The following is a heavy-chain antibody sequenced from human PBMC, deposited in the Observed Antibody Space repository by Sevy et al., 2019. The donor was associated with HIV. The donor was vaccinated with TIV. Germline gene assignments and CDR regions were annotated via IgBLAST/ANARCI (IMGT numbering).Heavy chain of an antibody. Sequence: SETLSLTCSVSGGSISSYYWNWIRQPPGKGLEWIGYVYYTGSTNYNPSLKSRVTISIDTSKNQFSLKLTSVTAADMAVYYCARSPPRGFSYGHFDYWGQGTLVTVSS. D-gene: IGHD5-12*01. J-gene: IGHJ4*02. CDR1: GGSISSYY. CDR2: VYYTGST. V-gene: IGHV4-59*01. CDR3: ARSPPRGFSYGHFDY.